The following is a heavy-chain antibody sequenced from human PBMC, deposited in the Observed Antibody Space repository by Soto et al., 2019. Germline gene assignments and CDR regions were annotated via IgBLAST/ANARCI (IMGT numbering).Heavy chain of an antibody. CDR1: GYTFTSYG. J-gene: IGHJ4*02. CDR3: AREVIVGYCSGGSCYSTVFDY. V-gene: IGHV1-18*01. CDR2: ICAYIGNS. D-gene: IGHD2-15*01. Sequence: GASVKVSCKASGYTFTSYGISWVRQAPGQGIEWKCLICAYIGNSNYAQKLQGRVTMTTDTSTSTAYIELRSLRSDDTAVYYCAREVIVGYCSGGSCYSTVFDYWGQGTLVTVSS.